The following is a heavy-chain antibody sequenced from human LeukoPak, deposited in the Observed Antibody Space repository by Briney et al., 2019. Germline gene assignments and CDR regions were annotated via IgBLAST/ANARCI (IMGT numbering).Heavy chain of an antibody. Sequence: GASVKVSCKASGYTFTSYDINWVRQATGQGLEWMGWMNPNSGNTGYAQKFQGRVTITRNTSISTAYMELSSLRSEDTAVYYCARGLAQWFGDLNWFDPWGQGTLVTVSS. CDR1: GYTFTSYD. J-gene: IGHJ5*02. CDR3: ARGLAQWFGDLNWFDP. D-gene: IGHD3-10*01. CDR2: MNPNSGNT. V-gene: IGHV1-8*03.